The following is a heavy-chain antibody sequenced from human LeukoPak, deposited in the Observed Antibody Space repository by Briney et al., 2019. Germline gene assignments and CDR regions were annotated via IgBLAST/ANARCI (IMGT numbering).Heavy chain of an antibody. CDR2: IYYSGST. Sequence: SETLSLTCAVSGGSFSGYYWSWIRQPPGKGLEWIGYIYYSGSTNYNPSLKSRVTISVDTSKNQFSLKLSSVTAADTAVYYCARALGYCSSTSCYPDAFDIWGQGTMVTVSS. V-gene: IGHV4-59*01. CDR1: GGSFSGYY. D-gene: IGHD2-2*01. J-gene: IGHJ3*02. CDR3: ARALGYCSSTSCYPDAFDI.